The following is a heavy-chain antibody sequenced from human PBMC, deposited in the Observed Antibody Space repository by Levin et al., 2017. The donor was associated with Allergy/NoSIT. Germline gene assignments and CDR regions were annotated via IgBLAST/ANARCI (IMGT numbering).Heavy chain of an antibody. CDR1: GFTFGTYA. D-gene: IGHD3-10*01. Sequence: PGGSLRLSCAASGFTFGTYAMNWVRRAPGKGLEWVSAISGSGGGTYYAEFLKGRFTISRDNSKNTLYLQMNSLRAEDTAVYFCARDLIGGGSGTQPRGPFDYWGQGTLVTVSS. CDR3: ARDLIGGGSGTQPRGPFDY. CDR2: ISGSGGGT. J-gene: IGHJ4*02. V-gene: IGHV3-23*01.